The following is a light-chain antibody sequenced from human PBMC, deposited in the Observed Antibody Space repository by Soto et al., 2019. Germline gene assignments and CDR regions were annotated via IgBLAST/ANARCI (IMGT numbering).Light chain of an antibody. CDR3: QQYGSSPRT. V-gene: IGKV3-20*01. CDR2: GAS. Sequence: EIVMTQSASTLSVSPGERATPSCGASQSVSILLAWYQQKPGQAPRLLIHGASSRATGIPDRFSGSGYGTDFNLTISRLETEDFAVYYCQQYGSSPRTFGQGTRLEIK. CDR1: QSVSIL. J-gene: IGKJ5*01.